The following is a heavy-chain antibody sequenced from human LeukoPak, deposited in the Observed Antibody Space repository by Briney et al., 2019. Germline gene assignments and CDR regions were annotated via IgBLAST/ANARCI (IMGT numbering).Heavy chain of an antibody. CDR3: ARGSNYYDSGTGWFDP. CDR1: GGSISSSSYY. Sequence: PSETLSLTCTVSGGSISSSSYYWGWIRQPPGKGLEWIANVYYSGSTYYNPSLKSRVTISVDTPKNQFSLRLSYVTAADTAMYYCARGSNYYDSGTGWFDPWGQGTLVTVSS. J-gene: IGHJ5*02. D-gene: IGHD3-10*01. V-gene: IGHV4-39*07. CDR2: VYYSGST.